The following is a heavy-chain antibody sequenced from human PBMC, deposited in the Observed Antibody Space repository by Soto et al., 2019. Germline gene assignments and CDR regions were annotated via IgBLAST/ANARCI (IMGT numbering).Heavy chain of an antibody. D-gene: IGHD3-10*01. J-gene: IGHJ5*02. CDR2: INPNTGDT. CDR1: GYTFTDYY. V-gene: IGHV1-2*02. CDR3: ARKSLYGSGSSFDL. Sequence: QVQLVQSGAEVKKPGASVRVSCKASGYTFTDYYMHWVRQAPGQGLEWMAWINPNTGDTKYDQKFQGRVTVTRDTSNRILYMELSSLRSDDTAIYYCARKSLYGSGSSFDLWGQGTLVTVSS.